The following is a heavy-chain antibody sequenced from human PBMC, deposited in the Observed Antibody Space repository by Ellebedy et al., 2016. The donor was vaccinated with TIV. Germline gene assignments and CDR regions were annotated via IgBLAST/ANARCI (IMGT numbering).Heavy chain of an antibody. D-gene: IGHD3-22*01. Sequence: MPGGSLRLSCIVSGGSISNSTYYWGWIRQPPGKGLEWIGSIYYSGSTYYNPSLKSRVTISVDTSKNQFSLKLSSVTAADTAVYSCARDQRGVYYDTSGYYVDAFDIWGQGTLVTVSS. CDR2: IYYSGST. J-gene: IGHJ3*02. CDR1: GGSISNSTYY. CDR3: ARDQRGVYYDTSGYYVDAFDI. V-gene: IGHV4-39*07.